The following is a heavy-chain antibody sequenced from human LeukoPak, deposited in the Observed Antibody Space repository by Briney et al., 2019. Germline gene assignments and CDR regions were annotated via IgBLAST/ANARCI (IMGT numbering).Heavy chain of an antibody. CDR2: IKQDGSEK. V-gene: IGHV3-7*04. CDR1: GFTFRNYW. Sequence: PGESLRLSCVASGFTFRNYWVSWGRQAPGKGLEWVANIKQDGSEKYYADSVKGRFTISRDDTENSVYLQMNNLRAEDTAVYYCARDGIDYWGQGTLVTVSS. J-gene: IGHJ4*02. D-gene: IGHD1-26*01. CDR3: ARDGIDY.